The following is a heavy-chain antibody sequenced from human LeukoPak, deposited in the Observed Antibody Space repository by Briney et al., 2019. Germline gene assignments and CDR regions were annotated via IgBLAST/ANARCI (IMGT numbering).Heavy chain of an antibody. CDR1: GDSISSGDYY. V-gene: IGHV4-61*02. CDR2: ISSSGST. CDR3: ARIIRYYDSPDAFDI. J-gene: IGHJ3*02. D-gene: IGHD3-22*01. Sequence: SQTLSLTCTVSGDSISSGDYYWSWIRQPAGKGLEWIGRISSSGSTNYNPSLKSRVTISVDTSKNQFSLKLSSVTAADTAVYYCARIIRYYDSPDAFDIWGQGTMVTVSS.